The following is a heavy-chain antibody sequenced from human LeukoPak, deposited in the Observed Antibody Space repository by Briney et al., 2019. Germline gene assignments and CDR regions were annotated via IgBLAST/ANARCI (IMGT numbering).Heavy chain of an antibody. D-gene: IGHD6-19*01. Sequence: GGSLRLSCAASGFTFSSYGMHWVRQAPGKGLEWVAVISYDGSNKYYADSVKGRFTISRGNSKNTLYLQMNSLRAEDTAVYYCAKTPSTVAVAGIDYWGQGTLVTVSS. V-gene: IGHV3-30*18. CDR2: ISYDGSNK. J-gene: IGHJ4*02. CDR1: GFTFSSYG. CDR3: AKTPSTVAVAGIDY.